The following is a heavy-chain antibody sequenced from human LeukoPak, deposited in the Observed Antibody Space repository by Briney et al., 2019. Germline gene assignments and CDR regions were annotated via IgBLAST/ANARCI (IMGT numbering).Heavy chain of an antibody. V-gene: IGHV1-18*01. CDR1: GYTFTSYA. Sequence: ASVKVSCKASGYTFTSYAISWVRQAPGQGLEWMGWISAYNDNTNYAQKLQGRVTMTTDTSTTTAYMELRSLRSDDTAVYYCARGSYYDYSGFDHWGQGTLVTVSS. J-gene: IGHJ5*02. CDR2: ISAYNDNT. D-gene: IGHD3-22*01. CDR3: ARGSYYDYSGFDH.